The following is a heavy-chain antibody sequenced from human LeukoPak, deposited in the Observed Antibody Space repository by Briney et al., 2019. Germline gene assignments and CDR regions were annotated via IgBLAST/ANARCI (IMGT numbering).Heavy chain of an antibody. J-gene: IGHJ4*02. CDR1: GFTFDDYG. CDR2: INWNGGST. Sequence: GGSLRLSCAASGFTFDDYGMSWGRQAPGKGLELVSGINWNGGSTVYADSVNDRFTISRDNANNSLYLQMNSLRAEDTALYYCSRGGEGYGDYSYYFDYWGQGTLVSVSS. CDR3: SRGGEGYGDYSYYFDY. D-gene: IGHD4-17*01. V-gene: IGHV3-20*04.